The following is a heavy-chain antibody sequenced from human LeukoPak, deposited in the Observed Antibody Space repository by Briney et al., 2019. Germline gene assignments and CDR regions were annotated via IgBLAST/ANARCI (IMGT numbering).Heavy chain of an antibody. CDR3: ARGQRWSDH. Sequence: SETLSLTCTVSGVSINSYYWSWIRQPPGKGLEWIGNIYSGTTNYNPSRRSRVTILLDTSKNQFSLRLSSVTVADTAIYYCARGQRWSDHWGQGTLVTVSS. V-gene: IGHV4-59*01. CDR2: IYSGTT. CDR1: GVSINSYY. D-gene: IGHD4-23*01. J-gene: IGHJ4*02.